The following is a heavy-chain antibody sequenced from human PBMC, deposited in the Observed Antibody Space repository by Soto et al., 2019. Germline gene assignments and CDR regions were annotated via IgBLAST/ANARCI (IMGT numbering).Heavy chain of an antibody. CDR2: ISAYNGNT. Sequence: ASVKVSCKASGYTFTSYGISWVRQAPGQGLEWMGWISAYNGNTNYAQKLQGRVTKTTDTSTSTAYMELRSLRSDDTAVYYCASAASILTGYYGMDVWGQGTTVTVSS. V-gene: IGHV1-18*01. J-gene: IGHJ6*02. D-gene: IGHD3-9*01. CDR1: GYTFTSYG. CDR3: ASAASILTGYYGMDV.